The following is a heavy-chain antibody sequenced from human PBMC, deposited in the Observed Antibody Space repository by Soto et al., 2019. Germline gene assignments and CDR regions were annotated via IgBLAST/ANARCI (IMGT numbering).Heavy chain of an antibody. CDR2: ISAYNGNT. Sequence: QVRLVQSGAEVKKPGASVKVSCKASGYTFTSFRINWVRQAPGQGLEWMGWISAYNGNTNYAQKLQGRVTMRTDTSTSTAYMEVRSLRSDDTAVYYCARGGTSTYYYDAFDIWGQGTVVTVSS. J-gene: IGHJ3*02. V-gene: IGHV1-18*01. CDR1: GYTFTSFR. CDR3: ARGGTSTYYYDAFDI. D-gene: IGHD3-22*01.